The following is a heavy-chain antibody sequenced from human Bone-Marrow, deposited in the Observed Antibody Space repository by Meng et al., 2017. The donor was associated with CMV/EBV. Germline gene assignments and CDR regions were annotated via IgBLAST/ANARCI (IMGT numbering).Heavy chain of an antibody. D-gene: IGHD6-25*01. V-gene: IGHV3-30*02. CDR3: ARGGQRGWTNWFDP. Sequence: GGSLRLSCAASGFTFSSYGMHWVRQAPGKGLEWVAFIRYDGSNKYYADSVKGRFTISRDNSKNALYLQMNSLRAEDTAVYYCARGGQRGWTNWFDPWGQGTLVTVSS. CDR2: IRYDGSNK. J-gene: IGHJ5*02. CDR1: GFTFSSYG.